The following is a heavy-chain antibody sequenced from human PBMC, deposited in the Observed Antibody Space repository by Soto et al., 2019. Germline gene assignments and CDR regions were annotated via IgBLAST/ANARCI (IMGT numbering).Heavy chain of an antibody. D-gene: IGHD3-10*01. Sequence: GSLRLSCAASGFTVSSNYMSWVRQAPGKGLEWVSVIYSGGSTYYADSVKGRFTISRDNSKNTLYLQMNSLRAEDTAVYYCARSSRKRGITMVRGVLGGMDVWGQGTTVTVSS. CDR3: ARSSRKRGITMVRGVLGGMDV. V-gene: IGHV3-53*01. CDR1: GFTVSSNY. J-gene: IGHJ6*02. CDR2: IYSGGST.